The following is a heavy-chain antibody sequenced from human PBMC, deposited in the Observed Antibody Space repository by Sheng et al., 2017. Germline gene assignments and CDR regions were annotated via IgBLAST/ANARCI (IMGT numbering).Heavy chain of an antibody. CDR2: IKEDGSQT. J-gene: IGHJ4*02. V-gene: IGHV3-7*01. Sequence: EVQLVESGGDLVQPGGSLRLSCAASGFAFSTSWLSWVRQAPGKGLEWMVNIKEDGSQTYYVDSVKGRFIISIDNAKNSLYLQLNSLRVEDTAVYYCARYGGDWSLDYWGQGSLVTVSS. CDR1: GFAFSTSW. CDR3: ARYGGDWSLDY. D-gene: IGHD2-21*02.